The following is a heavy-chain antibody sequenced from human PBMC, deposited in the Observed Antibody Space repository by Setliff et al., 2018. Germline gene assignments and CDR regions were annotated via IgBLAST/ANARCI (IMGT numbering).Heavy chain of an antibody. CDR3: ARVYGENDLPDN. Sequence: SETLSLTCTVSGGSITSHSYYWAWIRQPPGKGLERTGSIYYDGRTFSHPSLRSRVTVSVDTSKNQFSLKLTSVTAADTAMYYCARVYGENDLPDNWGQGTMVTVSS. J-gene: IGHJ3*02. CDR1: GGSITSHSYY. CDR2: IYYDGRT. V-gene: IGHV4-39*07. D-gene: IGHD4-17*01.